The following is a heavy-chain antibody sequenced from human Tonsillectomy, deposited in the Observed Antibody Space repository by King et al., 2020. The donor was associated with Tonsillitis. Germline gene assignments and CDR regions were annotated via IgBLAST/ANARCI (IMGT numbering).Heavy chain of an antibody. V-gene: IGHV4-59*08. CDR1: GGSISNYY. CDR3: ARVSRSGSEFDY. J-gene: IGHJ4*02. Sequence: QLQESGPGLAKPSETLSLTCTVSGGSISNYYWSWIRQPPGKGLEWIWYIYYSGSTNYSPSLKSRVTISVDTSKNQFSLKLTSVTAADTAVYYCARVSRSGSEFDYWGQGTLVTVSS. CDR2: IYYSGST. D-gene: IGHD5-12*01.